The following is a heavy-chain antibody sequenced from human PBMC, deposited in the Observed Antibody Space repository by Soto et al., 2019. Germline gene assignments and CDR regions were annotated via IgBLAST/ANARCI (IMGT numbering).Heavy chain of an antibody. CDR2: ISGSGGST. CDR1: GFTFSSDA. CDR3: AKVEQWLVSEYFQH. V-gene: IGHV3-23*01. Sequence: GGSLRLSCAASGFTFSSDAMSWVRQAPGKGLEWVSAISGSGGSTYYADSVKGRFTISRDNSKNTLYLQMNSLRAEDTAVYYCAKVEQWLVSEYFQHWGQGTLVTVSS. D-gene: IGHD6-19*01. J-gene: IGHJ1*01.